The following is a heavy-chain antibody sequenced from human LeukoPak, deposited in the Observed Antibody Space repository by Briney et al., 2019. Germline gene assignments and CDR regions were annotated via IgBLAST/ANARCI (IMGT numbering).Heavy chain of an antibody. CDR2: ISAYNGNT. J-gene: IGHJ4*02. CDR1: GYTFTSYG. V-gene: IGHV1-18*01. CDR3: ARDIKGYFDY. Sequence: ASVKVSCKASGYTFTSYGISWVRQAPGQGLEWMGWISAYNGNTNYAQKLQGRVTMTRDTSISTAYMELSRLRSDDTAVYYCARDIKGYFDYWGQGTLVTVSS.